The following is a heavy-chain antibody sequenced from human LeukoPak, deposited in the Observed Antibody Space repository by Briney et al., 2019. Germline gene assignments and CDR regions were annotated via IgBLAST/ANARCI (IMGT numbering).Heavy chain of an antibody. J-gene: IGHJ4*02. CDR1: GFTFSSYA. V-gene: IGHV3-30-3*01. CDR3: AKDLSDFWSGYTGGY. Sequence: PGRSLRLSCAASGFTFSSYAMHWVRQAPGKGLEWVAVISYDGSNKYYADSVKGRFTTSRDNSKNTLYLQMNSLRAEDTAVYYCAKDLSDFWSGYTGGYWGQGTLVTVSS. CDR2: ISYDGSNK. D-gene: IGHD3-3*01.